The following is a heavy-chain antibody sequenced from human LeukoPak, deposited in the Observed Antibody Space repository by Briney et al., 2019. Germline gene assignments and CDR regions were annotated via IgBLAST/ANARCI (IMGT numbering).Heavy chain of an antibody. CDR3: ARDYYDSSGYRHDAFDI. D-gene: IGHD3-22*01. J-gene: IGHJ3*02. Sequence: PGGSLRLSCAGSGLTFSSHGMSWVRQAPGKGLEWVSLISGSGGGTYYADSVKGRFTISRDNSKNTLYLQMDSLRADDTAVYYCARDYYDSSGYRHDAFDIWGQGTMVTVSS. V-gene: IGHV3-23*01. CDR1: GLTFSSHG. CDR2: ISGSGGGT.